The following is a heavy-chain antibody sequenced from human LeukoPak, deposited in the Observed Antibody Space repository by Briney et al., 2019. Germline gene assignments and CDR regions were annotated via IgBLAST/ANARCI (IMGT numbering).Heavy chain of an antibody. Sequence: PSETLSLTCAVYGGSFSGYYWSWIRQPPGKGLEWIGEINHSGSTNYNPSLKSRVTISVDTSKNQFFLKLSSVTAADTAVYYCARGRGRGRYSGYDKAKYYYGMDVWGQGTTVTVSS. J-gene: IGHJ6*02. CDR3: ARGRGRGRYSGYDKAKYYYGMDV. V-gene: IGHV4-34*01. CDR1: GGSFSGYY. CDR2: INHSGST. D-gene: IGHD5-12*01.